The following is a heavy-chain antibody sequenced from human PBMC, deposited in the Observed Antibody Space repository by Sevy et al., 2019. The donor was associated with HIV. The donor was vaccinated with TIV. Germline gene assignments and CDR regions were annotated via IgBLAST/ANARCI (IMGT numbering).Heavy chain of an antibody. J-gene: IGHJ6*02. CDR1: GFTFSSYA. D-gene: IGHD1-26*01. V-gene: IGHV3-30*04. CDR3: ARRRETNYYYYGMDV. CDR2: ISYDGSNK. Sequence: GGSLRLSCAASGFTFSSYAMHWVRQAPGKGLEWVAVISYDGSNKYYADSVKGRFTISRDNSKNTLYLQMNSLRAEDTAVYYCARRRETNYYYYGMDVWGQGTTVTVSS.